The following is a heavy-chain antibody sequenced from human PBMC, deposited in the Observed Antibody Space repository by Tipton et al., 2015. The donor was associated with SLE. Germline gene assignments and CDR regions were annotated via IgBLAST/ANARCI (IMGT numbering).Heavy chain of an antibody. J-gene: IGHJ6*02. V-gene: IGHV3-23*01. Sequence: SLRLSCAASGFTFSSYAMHWVRQAPRKGLEWVSGISGSAGSTYYADSVKGRFTISRDNSKNTLYLQMNSLRAEDTAVYYCARVLRVQGVQLFGMDVWGQGTTVTVSS. CDR2: ISGSAGST. D-gene: IGHD3-10*01. CDR3: ARVLRVQGVQLFGMDV. CDR1: GFTFSSYA.